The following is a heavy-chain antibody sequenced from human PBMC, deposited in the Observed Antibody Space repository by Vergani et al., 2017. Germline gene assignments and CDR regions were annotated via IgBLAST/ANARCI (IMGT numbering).Heavy chain of an antibody. V-gene: IGHV4-34*01. CDR3: ARANSSSWPYYYYYGMDV. CDR1: GGSFSGYY. CDR2: INHSGST. Sequence: QVQLQQWGAGLLKPSETLSLTCAVYGGSFSGYYWSWIRQPPGKGLEWIGEINHSGSTNYNPSLKSRVTISVDTSKNQFSLKLSSVTAADTAVYYCARANSSSWPYYYYYGMDVWGQGTTVTVSS. D-gene: IGHD6-13*01. J-gene: IGHJ6*02.